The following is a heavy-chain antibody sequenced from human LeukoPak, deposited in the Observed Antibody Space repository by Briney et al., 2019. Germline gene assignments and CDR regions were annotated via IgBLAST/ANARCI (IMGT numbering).Heavy chain of an antibody. V-gene: IGHV1-2*02. J-gene: IGHJ4*02. Sequence: ASVKVSCKASGYAFTGYYMHWVRQAPGQGLEWMGWINPNGGGTNYAQKFQGRVTMTRDTSISTACMELSRLRSDDTAVYYCARDLRLRLMAVGYWGQGTLVTVSS. CDR3: ARDLRLRLMAVGY. CDR1: GYAFTGYY. D-gene: IGHD5-12*01. CDR2: INPNGGGT.